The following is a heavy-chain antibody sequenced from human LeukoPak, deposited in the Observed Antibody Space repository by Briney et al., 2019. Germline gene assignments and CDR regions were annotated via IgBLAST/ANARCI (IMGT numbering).Heavy chain of an antibody. CDR3: ARVGGSGSYNDY. D-gene: IGHD3-10*01. Sequence: SETLSLTCTVSGGSISSSSYYWGWIRQPPGKGLEWIGSIYYSGSTYYNPSLKSRVTISVDTSKTQFSLKLSSVTAADTAVYYCARVGGSGSYNDYWGQGTLVTVSS. J-gene: IGHJ4*02. V-gene: IGHV4-39*07. CDR2: IYYSGST. CDR1: GGSISSSSYY.